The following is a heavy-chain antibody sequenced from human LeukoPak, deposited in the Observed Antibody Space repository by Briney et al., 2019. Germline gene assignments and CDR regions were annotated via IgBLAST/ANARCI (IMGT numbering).Heavy chain of an antibody. D-gene: IGHD1-26*01. V-gene: IGHV3-7*01. CDR1: GFTFSSYW. J-gene: IGHJ4*02. Sequence: GGSLRLSCAASGFTFSSYWMSWVRQAPGKGLEWVANIKQDGSEKYYVDSVKGRFTISRDNAKNSLYLQMNSLRAEDTAAYYCARDYRGHRAPYYFDYWGQGTLVTVSS. CDR2: IKQDGSEK. CDR3: ARDYRGHRAPYYFDY.